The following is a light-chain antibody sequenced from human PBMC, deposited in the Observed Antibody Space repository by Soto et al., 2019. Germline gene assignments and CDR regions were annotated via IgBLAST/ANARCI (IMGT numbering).Light chain of an antibody. CDR1: QSVSSD. CDR2: VAS. J-gene: IGKJ4*01. CDR3: QQYNKWPPLS. Sequence: EIVMTQSPATLSVSPGEGATLSCRASQSVSSDLAWYQQKPGQAPRLLIYVASTRATGIPARFSGSGSGTEFPLTISSLQSEDFAVYYCQQYNKWPPLSFGGGTKVGIK. V-gene: IGKV3-15*01.